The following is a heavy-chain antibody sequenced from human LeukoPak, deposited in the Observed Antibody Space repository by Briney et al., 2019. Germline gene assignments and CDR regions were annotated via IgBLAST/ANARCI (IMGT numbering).Heavy chain of an antibody. CDR1: GYTFTSYG. CDR3: ARDGYCSGGSCLGPTAWFDP. J-gene: IGHJ5*02. D-gene: IGHD2-15*01. Sequence: GASVKVSCKASGYTFTSYGISWVRQAPGQGLEWMGWISAYNGNTNYAQKLQGRVTMTTDTSMSTAYMELRSLRSDDTAVYYCARDGYCSGGSCLGPTAWFDPWGQGTLVTVSS. CDR2: ISAYNGNT. V-gene: IGHV1-18*01.